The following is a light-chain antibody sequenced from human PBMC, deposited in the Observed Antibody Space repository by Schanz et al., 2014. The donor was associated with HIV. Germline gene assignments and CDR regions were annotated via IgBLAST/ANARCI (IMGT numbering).Light chain of an antibody. Sequence: QSVLTQPASVSGPPGQSITFSCTGGGSEFGSSLSVSWYQQHPGKAPKVVVYGVFDRPSGVSNRFSGSKSGNTASLTIFDLQPEDEADYYCSSLSTSGAPVFGTGTKLTVL. CDR1: GSEFGSSLS. J-gene: IGLJ1*01. CDR2: GVF. CDR3: SSLSTSGAPV. V-gene: IGLV2-14*03.